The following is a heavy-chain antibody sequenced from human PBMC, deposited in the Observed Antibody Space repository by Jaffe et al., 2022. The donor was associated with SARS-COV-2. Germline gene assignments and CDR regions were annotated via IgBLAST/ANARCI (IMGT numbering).Heavy chain of an antibody. J-gene: IGHJ4*02. V-gene: IGHV3-23*01. D-gene: IGHD6-19*01. Sequence: EVHLLESGGGLVQPGGSLRLSCAAFNNYAMTWVRQAPGKGLQWVSAISANGVSTYYADSVKGRFTISRDNSRNTLYLQMNSLRAEDTAVYYCAKSPTQWPENVYFDYWGRGNLVTVSS. CDR2: ISANGVST. CDR3: AKSPTQWPENVYFDY. CDR1: NNYA.